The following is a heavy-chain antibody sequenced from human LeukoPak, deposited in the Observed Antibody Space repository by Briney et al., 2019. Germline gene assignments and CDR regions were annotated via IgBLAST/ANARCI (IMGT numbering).Heavy chain of an antibody. Sequence: GGSLRLSCAASGFTFSTYWMHWVRQAPGKGLEWVSRIKSDGSTNYADSVKGRFTISRDNAKNTLSLQMNSLRPEGTGVYYCARAPSEIGGYYPEYFRHWGQGTLVTVSS. J-gene: IGHJ1*01. V-gene: IGHV3-74*01. CDR2: IKSDGST. CDR1: GFTFSTYW. D-gene: IGHD3-22*01. CDR3: ARAPSEIGGYYPEYFRH.